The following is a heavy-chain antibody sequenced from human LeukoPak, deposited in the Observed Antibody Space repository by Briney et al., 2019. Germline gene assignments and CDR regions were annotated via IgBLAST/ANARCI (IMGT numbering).Heavy chain of an antibody. Sequence: GESLKISCKCSGYSFTNYWIGWVRQMPGKGLEWMGIIYPGDSDTRYSPSFQGQVTISADKSISTAYLQWSSLKASDTAMYYCACSYCSNTSCYFDYWGQGTLVTVSS. CDR3: ACSYCSNTSCYFDY. D-gene: IGHD2-2*01. CDR2: IYPGDSDT. CDR1: GYSFTNYW. V-gene: IGHV5-51*01. J-gene: IGHJ4*02.